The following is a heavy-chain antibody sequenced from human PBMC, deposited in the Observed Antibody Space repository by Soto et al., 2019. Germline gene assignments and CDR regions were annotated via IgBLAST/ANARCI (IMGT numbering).Heavy chain of an antibody. CDR1: GFTFSSYG. V-gene: IGHV3-33*01. J-gene: IGHJ4*02. CDR3: ARVGYCSGGSCYSAKVDY. D-gene: IGHD2-15*01. CDR2: IWYDGSNK. Sequence: QVQLVESGGGVVQPGRSLRLSCAASGFTFSSYGMHWVRQAPGKGLEWVAVIWYDGSNKYYADSVKGRFTISRDNSKNTLYLQMNSLRAEDTAVYYCARVGYCSGGSCYSAKVDYWGQGTLVTVSS.